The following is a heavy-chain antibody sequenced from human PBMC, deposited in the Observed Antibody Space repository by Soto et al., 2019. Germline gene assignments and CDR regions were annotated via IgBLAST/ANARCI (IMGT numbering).Heavy chain of an antibody. D-gene: IGHD3-3*01. CDR1: GFTFSSYA. V-gene: IGHV3-23*01. J-gene: IGHJ6*02. CDR3: ATGITIFGVVIIPYYYGMDV. CDR2: ISGSGGST. Sequence: VGSLRLSCAASGFTFSSYAMSWVRQAPGKGLEWVSAISGSGGSTYYADSVKGRFTISRDNSKNTLYLQMNSLRAEDTAVYYCATGITIFGVVIIPYYYGMDVWGQGTTVTVSS.